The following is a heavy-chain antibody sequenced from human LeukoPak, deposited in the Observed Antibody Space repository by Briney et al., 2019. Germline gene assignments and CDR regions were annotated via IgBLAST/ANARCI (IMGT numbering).Heavy chain of an antibody. J-gene: IGHJ4*02. CDR1: GYTFTGYY. V-gene: IGHV1-2*02. CDR2: INPNSGGT. Sequence: ASVKVSCKASGYTFTGYYMHWVRQAPGQGLEWMGWINPNSGGTNYAQKFQGRVTMTRDTSISTAYMELSRLRSDDTAVYYCARVPRGYCSGGSCVQYDYWGQGTLVTVSS. CDR3: ARVPRGYCSGGSCVQYDY. D-gene: IGHD2-15*01.